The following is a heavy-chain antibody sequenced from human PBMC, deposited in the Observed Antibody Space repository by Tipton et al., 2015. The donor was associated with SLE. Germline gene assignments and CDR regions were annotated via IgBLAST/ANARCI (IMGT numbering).Heavy chain of an antibody. CDR3: ARAPGHFDRSGYYSYYFDY. CDR2: IWYDGSNT. CDR1: GFTFRNYA. J-gene: IGHJ4*02. V-gene: IGHV3-33*08. D-gene: IGHD3-22*01. Sequence: SLRLSCAASGFTFRNYAMHWVRQAPGKGLEWVALIWYDGSNTFYADSVKGRFTISRDNTKNTLFLQMNSLRAEDTAIYYCARAPGHFDRSGYYSYYFDYWGQGTLVTVSS.